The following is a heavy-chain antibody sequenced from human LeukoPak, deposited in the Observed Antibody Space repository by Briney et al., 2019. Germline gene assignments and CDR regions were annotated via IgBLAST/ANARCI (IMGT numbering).Heavy chain of an antibody. CDR3: AKDPYNTAVANTNGWFDP. J-gene: IGHJ5*02. V-gene: IGHV3-23*01. CDR1: GFTFSSYA. CDR2: ISGSGGNT. Sequence: GGSLRLSCAASGFTFSSYAMSWVRRAPGKGLEWVSSISGSGGNTYYAQSVKGRFTISRDNSENTLYLQMDTLRADDTAPYFCAKDPYNTAVANTNGWFDPWGQGTLVTVSS. D-gene: IGHD6-19*01.